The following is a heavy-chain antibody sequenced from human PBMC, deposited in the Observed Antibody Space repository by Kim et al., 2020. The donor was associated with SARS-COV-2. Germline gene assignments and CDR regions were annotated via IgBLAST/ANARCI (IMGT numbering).Heavy chain of an antibody. V-gene: IGHV3-23*01. CDR3: AKGFGGDRAY. CDR2: T. J-gene: IGHJ4*02. Sequence: TYHADSVKGRFTISRDNYKNTRFLHMNSLRADDTAVYYCAKGFGGDRAYWGQGTLVTVSS. D-gene: IGHD2-21*01.